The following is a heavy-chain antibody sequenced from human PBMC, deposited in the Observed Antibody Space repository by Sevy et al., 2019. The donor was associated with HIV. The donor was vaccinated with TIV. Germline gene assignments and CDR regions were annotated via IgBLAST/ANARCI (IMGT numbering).Heavy chain of an antibody. D-gene: IGHD2-2*01. Sequence: GGSLRLSCAASGFTFSSYWMSWVRQAPGKGLEWVANIKQDGSEKYYVDSVKGRFTISRDNAKNSLYLQMNSLRAEDTALYYCARDYCSSTSCYGNYYYGMDVWGQGTTVTVSS. CDR2: IKQDGSEK. CDR1: GFTFSSYW. CDR3: ARDYCSSTSCYGNYYYGMDV. J-gene: IGHJ6*02. V-gene: IGHV3-7*03.